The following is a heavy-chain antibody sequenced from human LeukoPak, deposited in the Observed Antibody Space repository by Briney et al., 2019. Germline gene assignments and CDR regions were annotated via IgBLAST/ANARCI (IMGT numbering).Heavy chain of an antibody. D-gene: IGHD3-10*01. V-gene: IGHV1-2*02. CDR3: ARDGEYGTGSYYRGSFDY. J-gene: IGHJ4*02. CDR1: GYTFTGYY. Sequence: ASVKVSCKASGYTFTGYYMHWVRQAPGQGLEWMGWINANSGGTNYAQKFQGRVTMARDTSISTVYMDLSSLGSDDTAVYYCARDGEYGTGSYYRGSFDYWGQGILVTVSS. CDR2: INANSGGT.